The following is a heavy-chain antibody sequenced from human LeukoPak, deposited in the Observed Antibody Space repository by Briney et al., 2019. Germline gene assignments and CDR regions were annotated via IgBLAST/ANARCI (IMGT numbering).Heavy chain of an antibody. Sequence: GGSLRLSCAASGFTFSSYSMNWVRQAPGKGLEWVSSISSSSSYIYYADSVKGRFTISRDNAKNSLYLQMNSLRAEDTAVYYCARDLSDFWSGYPRSMDVWGQGTTVTVSS. CDR1: GFTFSSYS. V-gene: IGHV3-21*01. J-gene: IGHJ6*02. D-gene: IGHD3-3*01. CDR3: ARDLSDFWSGYPRSMDV. CDR2: ISSSSSYI.